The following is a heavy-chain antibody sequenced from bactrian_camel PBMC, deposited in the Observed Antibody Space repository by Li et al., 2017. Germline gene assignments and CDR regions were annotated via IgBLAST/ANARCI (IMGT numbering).Heavy chain of an antibody. J-gene: IGHJ4*01. D-gene: IGHD2*01. Sequence: VQLVESGGGSVQAGGSLRLSCDASKYTYASACMGWFRQPPGKDREEVATIDLDGNTRYADSVKGRFTISRDNAKNTLYLQMNSLKTEDTAVYYYATRTYCSGGYCYCGQGTQVTVS. V-gene: IGHV3S55*01. CDR3: ATRTYCSGGYCY. CDR1: KYTYASAC. CDR2: IDLDGNT.